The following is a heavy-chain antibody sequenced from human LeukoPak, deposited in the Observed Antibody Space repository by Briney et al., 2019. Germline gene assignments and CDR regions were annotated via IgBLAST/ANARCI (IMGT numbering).Heavy chain of an antibody. CDR1: GGSVSSYY. J-gene: IGHJ3*02. D-gene: IGHD1-26*01. CDR3: ARVWDNDAFDI. Sequence: PSETLSLTCTVSGGSVSSYYWSWIRQPPGKGLEWIGYIYYSGRTKYNPSLKSRVTISVDTSNNQFSLKLSSVTAADTAVYYCARVWDNDAFDIWGQGTMVTVSS. CDR2: IYYSGRT. V-gene: IGHV4-59*02.